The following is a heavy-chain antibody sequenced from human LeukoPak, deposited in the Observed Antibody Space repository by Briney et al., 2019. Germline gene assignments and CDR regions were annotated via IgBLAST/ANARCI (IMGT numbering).Heavy chain of an antibody. D-gene: IGHD4-17*01. CDR2: ISSSSSIM. CDR3: ARDSYGGPPDY. Sequence: GGSLRLSCVDSGFTFSSDSMNWVRQAPGKGLEWVSYISSSSSIMYYADSVRGRFTISRDNAKNSLYLQMNSLRVEDTAVYYCARDSYGGPPDYWGQGTLVTVSS. J-gene: IGHJ4*02. V-gene: IGHV3-48*01. CDR1: GFTFSSDS.